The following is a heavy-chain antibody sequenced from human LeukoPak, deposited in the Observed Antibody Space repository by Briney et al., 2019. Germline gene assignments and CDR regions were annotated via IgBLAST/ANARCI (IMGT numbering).Heavy chain of an antibody. CDR3: VRHRSASDY. CDR1: GFTFSNAW. J-gene: IGHJ4*02. D-gene: IGHD3-10*01. V-gene: IGHV3-66*04. Sequence: GGSLRLSCAASGFTFSNAWMSWVRQAPGKGLEWVSVIYSGGSTYYADSVKGRFTISRDNSKNTLYLQMNSLRAEDTAVYYCVRHRSASDYWGQGALVTVSS. CDR2: IYSGGST.